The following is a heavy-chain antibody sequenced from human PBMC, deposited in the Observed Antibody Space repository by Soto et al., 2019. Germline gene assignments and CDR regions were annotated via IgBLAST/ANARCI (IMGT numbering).Heavy chain of an antibody. Sequence: QVQLVESGGGVVQPGRSLRLSCAASGFTFSSYAMHWVRQAPGKGLEWVAVISYDGSNKYYADSVKGRFTISRDNSKNTLYLQMNSRRAEDTAVYYCASGYSGYDRLLGYWGQGTLVTVAS. J-gene: IGHJ4*02. CDR2: ISYDGSNK. V-gene: IGHV3-30-3*01. D-gene: IGHD5-12*01. CDR3: ASGYSGYDRLLGY. CDR1: GFTFSSYA.